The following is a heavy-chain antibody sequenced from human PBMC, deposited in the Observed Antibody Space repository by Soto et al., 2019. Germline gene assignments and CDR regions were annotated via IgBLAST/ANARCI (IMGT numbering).Heavy chain of an antibody. CDR1: GFTFSSYA. D-gene: IGHD5-12*01. J-gene: IGHJ4*02. Sequence: GGSLRLSCAASGFTFSSYAMSWVRQAPGKGLEWVSAISGSGGSTYYADSVKGRFTISRDNSKNTLYLQMNSLRAEDTAVYYCADSGYDVGTAMAKFDYWGQGTLVTVSS. CDR2: ISGSGGST. CDR3: ADSGYDVGTAMAKFDY. V-gene: IGHV3-23*01.